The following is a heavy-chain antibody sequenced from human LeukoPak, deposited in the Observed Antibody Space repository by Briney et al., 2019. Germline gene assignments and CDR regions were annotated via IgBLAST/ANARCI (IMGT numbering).Heavy chain of an antibody. V-gene: IGHV4-30-2*01. Sequence: SQTLSLTCAVSGGSISSGGYSWRWLRQPPGKGLEWIGYIYHSGSTYYNPSLKSRVTISVDRSKNQFSLKLSSVTAADTAVYYCARGGVRGASPFGYWGQGTLVTVSS. CDR2: IYHSGST. J-gene: IGHJ4*02. CDR3: ARGGVRGASPFGY. D-gene: IGHD3-10*01. CDR1: GGSISSGGYS.